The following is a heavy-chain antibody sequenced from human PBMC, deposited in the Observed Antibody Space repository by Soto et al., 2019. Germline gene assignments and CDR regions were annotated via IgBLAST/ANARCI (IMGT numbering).Heavy chain of an antibody. V-gene: IGHV3-33*03. J-gene: IGHJ3*02. CDR1: GFTFSNYG. CDR2: IWNDGTNK. Sequence: QVQLVESGGGVVQPGRSLRLSCAASGFTFSNYGMHWVRQAPGKGVEWVAVIWNDGTNKYYVDSVRGRFTISRDDGKNTRYLKMNSRRGEETGVYYLAKGMGAGVHQGVAVDILGPATMVSVSA. D-gene: IGHD3-16*01. CDR3: AKGMGAGVHQGVAVDI.